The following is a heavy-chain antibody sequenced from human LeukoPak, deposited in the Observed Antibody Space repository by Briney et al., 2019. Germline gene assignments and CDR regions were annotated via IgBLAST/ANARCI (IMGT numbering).Heavy chain of an antibody. CDR1: TFTFSSYG. J-gene: IGHJ4*02. CDR3: AGLVSSGYVDY. Sequence: GTLRLSCAASTFTFSSYGMSWIRQPPGKGLEWIGYIYYSGSTNYNPSLKSRVTISVDTSKNQFSLKLSSVTAADTAVYYCAGLVSSGYVDYWGQGTLVTVSS. CDR2: IYYSGST. V-gene: IGHV4-59*01. D-gene: IGHD3-22*01.